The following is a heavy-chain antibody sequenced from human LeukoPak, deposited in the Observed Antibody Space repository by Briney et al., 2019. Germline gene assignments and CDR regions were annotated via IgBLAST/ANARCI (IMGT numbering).Heavy chain of an antibody. J-gene: IGHJ4*02. D-gene: IGHD1-26*01. CDR1: GGTISSYY. Sequence: SETLSLTCTVSGGTISSYYWSWIRQPPGKGLEWIGYIYYSGSTNYNPSLKSRVTISVDTSKNQFSLKLSSVTAADTVVYYCARGGLPPYYFDYWGQGTLVTVSS. CDR2: IYYSGST. V-gene: IGHV4-59*01. CDR3: ARGGLPPYYFDY.